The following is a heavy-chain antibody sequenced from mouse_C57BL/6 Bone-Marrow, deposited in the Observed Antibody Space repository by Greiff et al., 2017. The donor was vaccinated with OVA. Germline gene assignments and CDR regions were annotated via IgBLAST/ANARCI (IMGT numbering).Heavy chain of an antibody. Sequence: VQLQQSGAELARPGASVKMSCKASGYTFTSYTMHWVKPRPGQGLEWIGYINPSSGYTKSNQKFKDKATLTADKSSSTAYMQLRSLTSDDSAVYYCARSTYYAMDYWGQGTSVTVSS. CDR1: GYTFTSYT. CDR2: INPSSGYT. J-gene: IGHJ4*01. CDR3: ARSTYYAMDY. D-gene: IGHD2-1*01. V-gene: IGHV1-4*01.